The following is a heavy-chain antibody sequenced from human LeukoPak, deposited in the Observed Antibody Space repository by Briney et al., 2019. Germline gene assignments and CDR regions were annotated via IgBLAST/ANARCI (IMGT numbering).Heavy chain of an antibody. Sequence: GGSLRLSCAASGFTFSSYAMSWVRQAPGKGLEWVSSISANGGSTYYADSVKGRFTISRDNSKNTLYLQMNSLRAEDTAVYYCAKDPATDYDFWSGPQYFQHWGQGTLVTVSS. V-gene: IGHV3-23*01. D-gene: IGHD3-3*01. J-gene: IGHJ1*01. CDR1: GFTFSSYA. CDR2: ISANGGST. CDR3: AKDPATDYDFWSGPQYFQH.